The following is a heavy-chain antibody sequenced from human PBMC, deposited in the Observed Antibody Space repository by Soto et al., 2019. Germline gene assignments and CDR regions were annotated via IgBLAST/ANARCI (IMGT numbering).Heavy chain of an antibody. V-gene: IGHV4-34*01. J-gene: IGHJ3*02. CDR3: ARVERGTATTVVDAFDI. CDR1: GGFVSSGSYY. Sequence: QVQLQQWGAGQLKPSETLALTCAVYGGFVSSGSYYWSWIRQPPGKGLEWIGEMSHSGGTHFNPSLKSRVTISVDTSKNQFFLKMSSVTAADTALYYCARVERGTATTVVDAFDIWGPGTMVTVSS. D-gene: IGHD1-1*01. CDR2: MSHSGGT.